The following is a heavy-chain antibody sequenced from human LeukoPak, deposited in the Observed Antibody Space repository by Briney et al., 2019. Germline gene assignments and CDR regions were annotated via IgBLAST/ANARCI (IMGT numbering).Heavy chain of an antibody. CDR1: RFTFRTYQ. Sequence: GGSLRLSCEASRFTFRTYQMTWVRQAPGKGLEWVSYISSGGSTRYYADSVKGRFTISRDNANSSLYLQMNSLRAEDTAVYYCARLLAVVRGFHYGMDAWGQGTTVTVSS. J-gene: IGHJ6*02. D-gene: IGHD6-19*01. CDR2: ISSGGSTR. CDR3: ARLLAVVRGFHYGMDA. V-gene: IGHV3-48*03.